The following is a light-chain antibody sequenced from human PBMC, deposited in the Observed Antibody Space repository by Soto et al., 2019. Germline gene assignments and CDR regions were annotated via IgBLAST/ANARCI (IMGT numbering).Light chain of an antibody. Sequence: DIQMTQSPSSLSASVGDRVTITCRASQSISTYLNWYQQKPGKAPKLLIYDASNLQSGVPSRFSGGGSATDVTLTISSLQPEDFAAYYCQQSYNTPRTCGQGTKVEIK. CDR1: QSISTY. V-gene: IGKV1-39*01. J-gene: IGKJ1*01. CDR3: QQSYNTPRT. CDR2: DAS.